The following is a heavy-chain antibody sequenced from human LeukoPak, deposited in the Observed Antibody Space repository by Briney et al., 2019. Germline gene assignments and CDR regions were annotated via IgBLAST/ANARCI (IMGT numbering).Heavy chain of an antibody. D-gene: IGHD2-21*02. CDR3: ARSLGDYYFDY. Sequence: PSETLSLTCTVSGVSISSYYWSWIRQPPGKGLEWIGYIYYSGSTNYNPSLKSRVTISVDTSKNQFSLKLSSVTAADTAVYYCARSLGDYYFDYWGQGTLVTVSS. CDR1: GVSISSYY. J-gene: IGHJ4*02. CDR2: IYYSGST. V-gene: IGHV4-59*01.